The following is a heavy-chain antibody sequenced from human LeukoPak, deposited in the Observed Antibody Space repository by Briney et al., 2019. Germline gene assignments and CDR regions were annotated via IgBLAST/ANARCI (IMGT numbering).Heavy chain of an antibody. CDR3: ARNIVVEPAAIYDP. CDR1: GGSISSSSYY. V-gene: IGHV4-39*07. Sequence: SETLSLTCTVSGGSISSSSYYWGWIRQPPGKGLEWIGSIYYSGSTYYNPSLKSRVTISVDTSKNQSSLKLSSVTAADTAVYYCARNIVVEPAAIYDPWGQGTLVTVSS. CDR2: IYYSGST. D-gene: IGHD2-2*01. J-gene: IGHJ5*02.